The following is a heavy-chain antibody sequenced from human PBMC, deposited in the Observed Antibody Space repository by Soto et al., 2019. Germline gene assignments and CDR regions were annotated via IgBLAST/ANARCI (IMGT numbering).Heavy chain of an antibody. Sequence: TSETLSLTCTVSGVSISSYYWSWIRQPPGKGLEWIGYIYYSGSTNYNPSLKSRVTISVDTSKNQFSLKLSSVTAADTAVYYCARGHLRMGSSWYWWFDPWGQGTLVT. J-gene: IGHJ5*02. CDR2: IYYSGST. CDR1: GVSISSYY. V-gene: IGHV4-59*01. CDR3: ARGHLRMGSSWYWWFDP. D-gene: IGHD6-13*01.